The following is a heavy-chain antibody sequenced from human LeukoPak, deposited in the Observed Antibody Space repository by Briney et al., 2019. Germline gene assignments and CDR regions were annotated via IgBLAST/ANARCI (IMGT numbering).Heavy chain of an antibody. Sequence: PGGSLRLSCAASGFTFSSYSMNWVRRAPGKGLEWVSSISSSSSYIYYADSVKGRFTISRDNAKNSLYLQMNSLRAEDTAVYYCARTPTEKSSSWYYYYYYGMDVWGQGTTVTVSS. D-gene: IGHD6-13*01. CDR3: ARTPTEKSSSWYYYYYYGMDV. J-gene: IGHJ6*02. V-gene: IGHV3-21*01. CDR2: ISSSSSYI. CDR1: GFTFSSYS.